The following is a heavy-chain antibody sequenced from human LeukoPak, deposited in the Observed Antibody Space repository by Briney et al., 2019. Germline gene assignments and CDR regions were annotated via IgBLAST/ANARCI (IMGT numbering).Heavy chain of an antibody. J-gene: IGHJ6*02. D-gene: IGHD1-26*01. CDR2: INSDGSTT. CDR1: GFTFSSYA. CDR3: ARDYRGRYAMDV. V-gene: IGHV3-74*01. Sequence: QPGGSLRLSCAASGFTFSSYAMSWVRQAPGEGLEWVSRINSDGSTTNYADSVKGRFTISRDNAKSTLFLQMNSLRTEDTAVYYCARDYRGRYAMDVWGQGTSVTVSS.